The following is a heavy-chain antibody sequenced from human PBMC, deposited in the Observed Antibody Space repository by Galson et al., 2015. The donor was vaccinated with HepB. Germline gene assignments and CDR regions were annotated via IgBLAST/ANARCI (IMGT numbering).Heavy chain of an antibody. CDR2: ISGSADTP. V-gene: IGHV3-23*01. D-gene: IGHD3-3*01. Sequence: SLRLSCAASGFTFSSYAMSWVRRAPGKGLEWVSVISGSADTPYYADSVKGRFTISRDNSKNTVYLQMNSLRAEDTAVYYCAKDVDYWSGYKDYWGQGTLVTVSS. CDR1: GFTFSSYA. CDR3: AKDVDYWSGYKDY. J-gene: IGHJ4*02.